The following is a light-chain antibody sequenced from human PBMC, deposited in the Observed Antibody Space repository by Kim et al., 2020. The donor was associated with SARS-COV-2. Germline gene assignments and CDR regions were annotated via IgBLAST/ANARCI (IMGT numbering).Light chain of an antibody. J-gene: IGLJ3*02. CDR1: SSNIGAGSD. V-gene: IGLV1-40*01. Sequence: QPVLTQPPSVSGAPGQRVTISCTGSSSNIGAGSDVHWYQQLPGTARRLLIFGNNNRPSGVPDRFSGSKSGTSASLAITGLQAEDESAYYCQSYDNSLSVWVFGGGTQLTVL. CDR2: GNN. CDR3: QSYDNSLSVWV.